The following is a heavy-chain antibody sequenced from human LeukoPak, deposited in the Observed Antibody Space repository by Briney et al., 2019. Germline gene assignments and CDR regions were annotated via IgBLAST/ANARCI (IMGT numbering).Heavy chain of an antibody. CDR2: MNPNSGNT. CDR3: ARFSQLAYSTDP. J-gene: IGHJ5*02. Sequence: ASVKVSRKASGYTFTSYDINWVRQATGQGLEWMGWMNPNSGNTGYAQKFQGRVTMTRNTSISTAYMELSSLRSEDTAVYYCARFSQLAYSTDPWGQGTLVTVSS. V-gene: IGHV1-8*01. CDR1: GYTFTSYD. D-gene: IGHD6-13*01.